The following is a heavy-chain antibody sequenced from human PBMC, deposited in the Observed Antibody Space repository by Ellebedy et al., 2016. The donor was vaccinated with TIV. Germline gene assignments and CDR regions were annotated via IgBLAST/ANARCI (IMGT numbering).Heavy chain of an antibody. CDR3: ARDARFIDQQHNWFDP. CDR1: GFTFSDYY. J-gene: IGHJ5*02. V-gene: IGHV3-11*01. Sequence: GGSLRLSCAASGFTFSDYYMIWIRQAPGKGLEWVSYISNSGSTIYYADSVKGRFTISRDNAKNSLSLLMNSLRAEDTAVYYCARDARFIDQQHNWFDPWGQGTLVTVS. CDR2: ISNSGSTI. D-gene: IGHD2-2*01.